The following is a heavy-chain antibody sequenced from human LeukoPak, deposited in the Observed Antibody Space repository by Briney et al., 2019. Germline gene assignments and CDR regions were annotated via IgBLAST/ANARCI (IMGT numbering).Heavy chain of an antibody. J-gene: IGHJ4*02. CDR2: IYSSGST. D-gene: IGHD1-7*01. CDR1: GGSITNYY. CDR3: ARVGGITGTWFPDY. Sequence: SETLSLTCTVSGGSITNYYWSWIRQPAAKGLEWIGRIYSSGSTNYNPSLKSRVTMSVDTSKNQFSLKLSSVTAADTAVYYCARVGGITGTWFPDYWGQGILVTVSS. V-gene: IGHV4-4*07.